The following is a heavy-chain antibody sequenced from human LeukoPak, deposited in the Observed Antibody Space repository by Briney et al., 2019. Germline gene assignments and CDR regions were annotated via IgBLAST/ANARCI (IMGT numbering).Heavy chain of an antibody. CDR1: GDSISDKYW. CDR2: AYRSGGT. D-gene: IGHD3-3*01. V-gene: IGHV4-4*02. Sequence: PSGTLSLTCAVSGDSISDKYWWRWVRQFPDKGLEWIGEAYRSGGTSYNPSLKSRVTISVDTSKNQFSLKLISVTAADTAVYYCARARDGYDFWPMTWGQGTLVTVSS. J-gene: IGHJ4*02. CDR3: ARARDGYDFWPMT.